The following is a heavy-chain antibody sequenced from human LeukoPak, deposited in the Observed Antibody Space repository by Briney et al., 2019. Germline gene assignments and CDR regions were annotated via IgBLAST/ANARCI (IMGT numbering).Heavy chain of an antibody. CDR3: ARDVGDSGYNYMFDY. CDR2: IYTSGKT. CDR1: GYSISSSYY. J-gene: IGHJ4*02. V-gene: IGHV4-4*07. Sequence: PSETLSLTCAVSGYSISSSYYWSWIRQPAGKGLEWIGRIYTSGKTNYNPSLKSRVTMSVDTSKNQFSLKLSSVTAADTAVYYCARDVGDSGYNYMFDYWGQGTLVTVSS. D-gene: IGHD5-12*01.